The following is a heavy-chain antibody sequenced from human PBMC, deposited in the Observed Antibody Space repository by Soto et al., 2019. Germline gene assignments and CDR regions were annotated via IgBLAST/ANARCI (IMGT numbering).Heavy chain of an antibody. D-gene: IGHD3-10*01. V-gene: IGHV1-69*01. J-gene: IGHJ6*02. CDR2: IIPIFGTA. CDR3: AREDGSGSSNYYYYYGMDV. CDR1: GGTFSSYA. Sequence: QVQLVQSGAEVKKPGSSVKVSCKASGGTFSSYAISWVRQAPGQGLEWMGGIIPIFGTANYAQKFQGRVTITADESTSTAYMELSSLISEDTAVYYCAREDGSGSSNYYYYYGMDVWGQGTTVTVSS.